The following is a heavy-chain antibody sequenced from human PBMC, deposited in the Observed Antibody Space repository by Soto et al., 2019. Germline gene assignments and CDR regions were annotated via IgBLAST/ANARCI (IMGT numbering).Heavy chain of an antibody. J-gene: IGHJ4*02. V-gene: IGHV3-66*01. Sequence: PGGSLRLSCAASGFTVSSNYMSCVRQAPGKGLEWVSLIYSDDSAKYADSVKGRFTISRDNSKNTLYLQMNSLRAEDTAVYYCARDFIDIVVVVAAPWYFDYWGQGA. CDR2: IYSDDSA. CDR3: ARDFIDIVVVVAAPWYFDY. D-gene: IGHD2-15*01. CDR1: GFTVSSNY.